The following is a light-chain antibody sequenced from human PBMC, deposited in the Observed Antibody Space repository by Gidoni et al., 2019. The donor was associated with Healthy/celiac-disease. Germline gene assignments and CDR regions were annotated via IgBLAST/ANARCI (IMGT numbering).Light chain of an antibody. V-gene: IGLV2-14*01. CDR1: SSDVGGYNY. Sequence: QSALTQPASVSGSPGQSITTSCTGTSSDVGGYNYVSWYQQHPGKAPKLMIYEVSNRPSGVSNRFSGSKSGNTASLTISGLQAEDEAVYYCSSYTSSSTLYVFGTGTKVTVL. CDR3: SSYTSSSTLYV. J-gene: IGLJ1*01. CDR2: EVS.